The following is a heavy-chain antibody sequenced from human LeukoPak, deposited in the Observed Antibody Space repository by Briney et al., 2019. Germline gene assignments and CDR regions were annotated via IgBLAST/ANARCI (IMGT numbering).Heavy chain of an antibody. V-gene: IGHV3-74*01. J-gene: IGHJ4*02. Sequence: GGSLRLSCAASGFTFSTYWMHWVRQAPGKGLEWVSRITSDGSSTSYAGSVKGRFTISRDNAKNTLHLQMNSLRAEDTAVYYCARGLVPADYYFDSWGQGTLVTVSS. CDR1: GFTFSTYW. CDR2: ITSDGSST. D-gene: IGHD2-2*01. CDR3: ARGLVPADYYFDS.